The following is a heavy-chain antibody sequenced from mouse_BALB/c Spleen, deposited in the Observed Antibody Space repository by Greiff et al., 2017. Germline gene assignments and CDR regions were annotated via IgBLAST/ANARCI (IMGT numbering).Heavy chain of an antibody. CDR2: INPGSGGT. V-gene: IGHV1-54*01. CDR3: ALYDYDGFDY. D-gene: IGHD2-4*01. Sequence: VQLVESGAELVRPGTSVKVSCKASGYAFTNYLIEWVKQRPGQGLEWIGVINPGSGGTNYNEKFKGKATLTADKSSSTAYMQLSSLTSDDSAVYFCALYDYDGFDYWGQGTTLTVSS. J-gene: IGHJ2*01. CDR1: GYAFTNYL.